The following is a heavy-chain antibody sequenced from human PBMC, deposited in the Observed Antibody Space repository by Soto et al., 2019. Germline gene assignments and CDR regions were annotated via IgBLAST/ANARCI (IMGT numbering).Heavy chain of an antibody. Sequence: ASVKVSCKASGYTFTSYGISWVRQAPGQGLEWMGWISAYNGNTNYAQKLQGRVTMTTDTSTSTDYMELRSLRSDDTAVYYCARGYCSGGSCYYNFDYWGQGTLVTVSS. D-gene: IGHD2-15*01. J-gene: IGHJ4*02. CDR2: ISAYNGNT. CDR3: ARGYCSGGSCYYNFDY. V-gene: IGHV1-18*01. CDR1: GYTFTSYG.